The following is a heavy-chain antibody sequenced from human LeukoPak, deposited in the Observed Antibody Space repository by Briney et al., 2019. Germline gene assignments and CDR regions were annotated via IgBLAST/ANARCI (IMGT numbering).Heavy chain of an antibody. CDR1: GVTFSGYS. Sequence: PGGSLRLSCAASGVTFSGYSMNWVRQAPGKGLEWVSALSSSSTYIYYVDSVKGRFTISRDNAKNSLYLQMNSLRAEDTAIYFCARVRRRSSAYDYSDYWGQGTLVTVAA. CDR2: LSSSSTYI. CDR3: ARVRRRSSAYDYSDY. D-gene: IGHD5-12*01. V-gene: IGHV3-21*06. J-gene: IGHJ4*02.